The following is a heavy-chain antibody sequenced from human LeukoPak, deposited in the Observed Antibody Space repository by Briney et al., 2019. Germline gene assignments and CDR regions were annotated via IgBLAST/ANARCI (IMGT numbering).Heavy chain of an antibody. CDR3: AREISTSSSWYGDDAFDI. CDR2: ISYEGSSK. CDR1: GFTFSSYA. Sequence: GGSLRLSCTASGFTFSSYAIHWVRQAPGKGLEWVTLISYEGSSKYYADSVRGRFIISRDNSKNTLFLQMNSLRTEDTAVYYRAREISTSSSWYGDDAFDIWGQGTMVTVSS. D-gene: IGHD6-13*01. J-gene: IGHJ3*02. V-gene: IGHV3-30-3*01.